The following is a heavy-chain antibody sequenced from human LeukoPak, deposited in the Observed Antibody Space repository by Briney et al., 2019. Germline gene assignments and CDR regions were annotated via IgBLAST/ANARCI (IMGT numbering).Heavy chain of an antibody. V-gene: IGHV5-51*01. J-gene: IGHJ4*02. CDR3: ARVSGFYLFVFDN. CDR2: IYPGDSNT. D-gene: IGHD1-26*01. Sequence: GASLKISCKGSGYSFTSQWIGWVRQLPGKGLEGMGIIYPGDSNTRYSPSFQGQVTISADESISTAYLQWSSLKASDTAMYYCARVSGFYLFVFDNWGQGTLVTVSS. CDR1: GYSFTSQW.